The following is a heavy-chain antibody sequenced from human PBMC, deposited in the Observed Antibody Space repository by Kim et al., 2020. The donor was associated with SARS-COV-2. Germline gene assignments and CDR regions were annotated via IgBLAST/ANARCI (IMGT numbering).Heavy chain of an antibody. Sequence: SETLSLTCTVSGGSISSGGYYWSWIRQHPGKGLEWIGYIYYSGSTYYNPSLKSRVTISVDTSKNQFSLKLSSVTAADTAVYYCAVIVGAAEDYWGQGTLVTVSS. J-gene: IGHJ4*02. D-gene: IGHD3-22*01. CDR3: AVIVGAAEDY. V-gene: IGHV4-31*03. CDR2: IYYSGST. CDR1: GGSISSGGYY.